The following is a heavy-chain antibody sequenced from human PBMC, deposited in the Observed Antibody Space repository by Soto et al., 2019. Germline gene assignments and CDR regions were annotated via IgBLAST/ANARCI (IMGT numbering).Heavy chain of an antibody. D-gene: IGHD6-19*01. Sequence: PSQTLSLTCAISGDSVSSNSAAWNWTRQSPSRGLEWLGRTYYRSKWYNDYAVSVKSRITINPDTSKNQFSLQLNSVTPEDTAVYYCASEVREWLVPGLGNYYYGMDVWGQGTTVTVSS. CDR2: TYYRSKWYN. J-gene: IGHJ6*02. CDR3: ASEVREWLVPGLGNYYYGMDV. CDR1: GDSVSSNSAA. V-gene: IGHV6-1*01.